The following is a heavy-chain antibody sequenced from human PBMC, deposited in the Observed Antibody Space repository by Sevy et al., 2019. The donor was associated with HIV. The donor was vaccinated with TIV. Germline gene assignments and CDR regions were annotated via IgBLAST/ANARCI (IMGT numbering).Heavy chain of an antibody. Sequence: PSVKVSCKASGYTFTRYGISWVRQAPGQGLEWMGWISAYNDYTNYVQKLQGRVTMTTDTSTSIAYLELRSLRSDDTAVYYCARDRNNYDSSGYPKGMDVWGQGTTVTVSS. CDR2: ISAYNDYT. J-gene: IGHJ6*02. V-gene: IGHV1-18*01. CDR1: GYTFTRYG. D-gene: IGHD3-22*01. CDR3: ARDRNNYDSSGYPKGMDV.